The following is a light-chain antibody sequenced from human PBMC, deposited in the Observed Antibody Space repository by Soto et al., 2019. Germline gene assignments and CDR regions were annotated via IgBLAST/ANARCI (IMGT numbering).Light chain of an antibody. CDR3: RSYTSSRTLV. CDR1: SSNVGGYDY. CDR2: DVF. V-gene: IGLV2-14*03. Sequence: QSALTQPPSVSGAPGQSITISCTGTSSNVGGYDYVAWYQRHPGKAPKLMIYDVFNRPSGVSHRFSGSKSGNTASLTISGLQAEDEADYYCRSYTSSRTLVFGGGTKLTVL. J-gene: IGLJ3*02.